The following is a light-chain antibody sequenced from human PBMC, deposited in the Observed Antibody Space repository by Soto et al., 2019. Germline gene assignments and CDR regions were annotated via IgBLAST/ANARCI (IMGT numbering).Light chain of an antibody. Sequence: EIVLTQCPATLSLSPGERATLSCRAGQSVSSYLAWYQQKPGQAPRLLIYDASNRATGIPARFSGSGSGTDFTLTISSLDPEDFAVYYCQQRSDWPPVLTFGGGTKV. CDR1: QSVSSY. CDR3: QQRSDWPPVLT. CDR2: DAS. J-gene: IGKJ4*01. V-gene: IGKV3-11*01.